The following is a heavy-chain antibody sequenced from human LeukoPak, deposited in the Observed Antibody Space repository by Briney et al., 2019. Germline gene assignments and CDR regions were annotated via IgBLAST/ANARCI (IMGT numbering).Heavy chain of an antibody. CDR2: IYYSGST. Sequence: SETLSLTCTVSGGSISSYYWSWIRQPPGKGLEWTGYIYYSGSTNYNPSLKSRVTISVDTSKNQFPLKLSSVTAADTAVYYCARFGGAAAGVDYWGQGTLVTVSS. CDR3: ARFGGAAAGVDY. CDR1: GGSISSYY. J-gene: IGHJ4*02. D-gene: IGHD6-13*01. V-gene: IGHV4-59*01.